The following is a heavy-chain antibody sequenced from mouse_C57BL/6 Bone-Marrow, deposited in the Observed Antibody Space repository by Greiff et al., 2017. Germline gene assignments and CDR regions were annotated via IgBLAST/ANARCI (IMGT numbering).Heavy chain of an antibody. CDR1: GYTFTSYW. J-gene: IGHJ1*03. CDR2: IYPGSGST. D-gene: IGHD2-5*01. Sequence: VQLQQPGAELVKPGASVKMSCKASGYTFTSYWITWVKQRPGQGLEWIGDIYPGSGSTNDNEKFKSKATLTVDTSSSTAYLQLSSLTSEDSSVYYSARPYYSNYWYFDVWGTGTTVTVSS. CDR3: ARPYYSNYWYFDV. V-gene: IGHV1-55*01.